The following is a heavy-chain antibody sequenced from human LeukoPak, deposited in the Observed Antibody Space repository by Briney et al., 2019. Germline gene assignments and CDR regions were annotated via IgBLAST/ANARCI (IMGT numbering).Heavy chain of an antibody. CDR2: IYSGGST. Sequence: GGSLRLSCAASEFTVSSNYMSWVRQAPGKGLEWVSVIYSGGSTYYADSVKGRFTISRDNSKNTLYLQMNSLRAEDTAVYYCARAGYSGGCQLDYWGQGTLVTVSS. CDR1: EFTVSSNY. V-gene: IGHV3-53*01. D-gene: IGHD6-19*01. CDR3: ARAGYSGGCQLDY. J-gene: IGHJ4*02.